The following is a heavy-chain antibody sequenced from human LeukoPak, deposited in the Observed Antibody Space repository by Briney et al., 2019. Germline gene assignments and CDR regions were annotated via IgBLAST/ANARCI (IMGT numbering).Heavy chain of an antibody. CDR3: AKDFFQSPGGDCGADCPHLNNWFDP. D-gene: IGHD2-21*02. J-gene: IGHJ5*02. CDR1: GGTFSSYA. Sequence: SVKVSCKASGGTFSSYAISWVRQAPGQGLEWMGGIIPIFGTANYAQKFQGRVTITADESTSTAYMELSSLRAEDTAVYYCAKDFFQSPGGDCGADCPHLNNWFDPWGQGTLVTVSS. CDR2: IIPIFGTA. V-gene: IGHV1-69*13.